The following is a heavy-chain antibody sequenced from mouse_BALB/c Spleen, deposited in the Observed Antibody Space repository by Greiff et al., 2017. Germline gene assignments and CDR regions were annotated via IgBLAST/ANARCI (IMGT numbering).Heavy chain of an antibody. Sequence: EVKLVESGGGLVKPGGSLKLSCAASGFAFSSYDMSWVRQTPEKRLEWVAYISSGGGSTYYPDTVKGRFTISRDNAKNTLYLQMSSLKSEDTAMYYCARQAPYYYGSSYPYYYAMDYWGQGTSVTVSS. CDR1: GFAFSSYD. V-gene: IGHV5-12-1*01. J-gene: IGHJ4*01. CDR2: ISSGGGST. CDR3: ARQAPYYYGSSYPYYYAMDY. D-gene: IGHD1-1*01.